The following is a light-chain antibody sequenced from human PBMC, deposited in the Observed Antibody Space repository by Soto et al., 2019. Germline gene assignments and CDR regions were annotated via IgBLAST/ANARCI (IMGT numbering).Light chain of an antibody. CDR3: QHYDSFLST. J-gene: IGKJ2*01. CDR2: GAS. Sequence: DVQMTQSPSTLSASVGDIITITCRASQSINDWLAWYQQKPGKAPKLLIYGASSLESGVPSRFSGSGFGTEFTLTISSLQPDDFATYYCQHYDSFLSTFGQGTRLEI. CDR1: QSINDW. V-gene: IGKV1-5*01.